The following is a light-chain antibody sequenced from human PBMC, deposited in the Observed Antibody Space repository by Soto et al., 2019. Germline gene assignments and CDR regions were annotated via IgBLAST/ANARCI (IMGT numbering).Light chain of an antibody. V-gene: IGKV1-5*01. CDR2: DAS. J-gene: IGKJ2*01. CDR1: QSISSW. CDR3: QQYNSYAYT. Sequence: DIQMTQSPSTLSASVGDRVTITCRASQSISSWLAWYHQKPGKAPKLLIYDASSLESGVPSRFSGSGSGTDFTLNISSLQPDDFATDYCQQYNSYAYTFGQATKLEIK.